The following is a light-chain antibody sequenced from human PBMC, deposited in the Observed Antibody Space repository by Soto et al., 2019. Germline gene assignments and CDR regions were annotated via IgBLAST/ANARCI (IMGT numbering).Light chain of an antibody. CDR1: QSVANNY. CDR2: AAS. J-gene: IGKJ4*01. Sequence: EIVLTQSPGTLSLSPGERATLSGRASQSVANNYLAWYQQKPGQAPRFLIYAASSRATGIPDRLSVSGSGTEFTLTLSRLEPDDFAVYYGEQYGTTPLTFGGGTQVEIK. CDR3: EQYGTTPLT. V-gene: IGKV3-20*01.